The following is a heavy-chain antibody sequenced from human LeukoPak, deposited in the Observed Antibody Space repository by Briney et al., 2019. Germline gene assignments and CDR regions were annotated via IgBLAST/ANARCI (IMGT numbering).Heavy chain of an antibody. CDR1: GFMFSDYG. CDR3: AKEVDRGEALYIYYRVV. Sequence: PGGALRHSCAASGFMFSDYGMHWVRPAPGKGREWVAALWYDGRNIFYADSVKGRLTISIHKSQQALYLQMNRLRAEKTAGYLFAKEVDRGEALYIYYRVVWGNRTTVTVSS. D-gene: IGHD3-10*01. J-gene: IGHJ6*03. V-gene: IGHV3-33*03. CDR2: LWYDGRNI.